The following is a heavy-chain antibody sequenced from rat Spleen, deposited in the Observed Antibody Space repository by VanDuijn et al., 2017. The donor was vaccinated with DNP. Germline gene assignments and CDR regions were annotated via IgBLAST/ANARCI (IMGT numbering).Heavy chain of an antibody. J-gene: IGHJ2*01. CDR1: GSSIISNY. CDR2: MNSAGST. CDR3: VRGKYNSDYFYY. Sequence: EVQLQESGPGLVKPSQSLSLTCSVTGSSIISNYWAWIRKFPGNKLEWLGYMNSAGSTNYSPSLKSRISITRDTSKNQFFLQVNSITTEDTATYYCVRGKYNSDYFYYWGQGVMVTVSS. V-gene: IGHV3-3*01. D-gene: IGHD4-3*01.